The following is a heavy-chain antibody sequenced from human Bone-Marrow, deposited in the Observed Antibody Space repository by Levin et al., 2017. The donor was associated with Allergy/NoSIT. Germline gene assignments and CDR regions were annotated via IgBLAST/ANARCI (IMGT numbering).Heavy chain of an antibody. CDR2: ISFDGTNK. D-gene: IGHD1-1*01. CDR3: ARDGVLDTEGSSFDY. Sequence: PGGSLRLSCAASGFNFRAYAMHWVRQAPGKGLEWLAIISFDGTNKYSADSVKGRFTVSRDNSNNTLHLEMHGLRTTDTAVYYCARDGVLDTEGSSFDYWGRGTQDTVSS. V-gene: IGHV3-30*04. J-gene: IGHJ4*02. CDR1: GFNFRAYA.